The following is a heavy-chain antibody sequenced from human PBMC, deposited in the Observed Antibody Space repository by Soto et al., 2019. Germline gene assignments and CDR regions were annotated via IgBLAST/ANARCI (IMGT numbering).Heavy chain of an antibody. Sequence: SVKVSCKASGGTFSSYAISWVRQAPGQGLEWMGGIIPIFGTANYAQKFQGRVTITADESTSTAYMELSSLRSEDTAVYYCARVVASSSWYYYYGMDVCGQGTTVTVSS. D-gene: IGHD6-13*01. CDR2: IIPIFGTA. V-gene: IGHV1-69*13. J-gene: IGHJ6*02. CDR3: ARVVASSSWYYYYGMDV. CDR1: GGTFSSYA.